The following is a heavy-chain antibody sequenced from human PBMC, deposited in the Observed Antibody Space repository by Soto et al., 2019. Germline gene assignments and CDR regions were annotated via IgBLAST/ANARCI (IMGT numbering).Heavy chain of an antibody. CDR2: IYPGDSDT. CDR3: ARTSAAGKYHYGMDV. V-gene: IGHV5-51*01. D-gene: IGHD6-13*01. CDR1: GYSFTNYW. J-gene: IGHJ6*02. Sequence: PGESLKISCKGSGYSFTNYWIGWVRQMPGKGLEWMGIIYPGDSDTRYSPSFQGQVTISADKSISTASLQWSSLKASDTAMYYCARTSAAGKYHYGMDVWGQGTTVTVS.